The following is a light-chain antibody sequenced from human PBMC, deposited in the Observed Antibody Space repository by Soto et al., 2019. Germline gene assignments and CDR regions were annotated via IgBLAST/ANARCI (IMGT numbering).Light chain of an antibody. CDR1: QSISNW. CDR3: QQYNSYQWT. Sequence: DIQMTQSPSTLSASVGERVIITCRASQSISNWLAWYQQKPGKAPNLLIYDASILESGVPSRFSGSGSGTELTLTISILQPDYLATYYCQQYNSYQWTFGQVTKVEIK. CDR2: DAS. V-gene: IGKV1-5*01. J-gene: IGKJ1*01.